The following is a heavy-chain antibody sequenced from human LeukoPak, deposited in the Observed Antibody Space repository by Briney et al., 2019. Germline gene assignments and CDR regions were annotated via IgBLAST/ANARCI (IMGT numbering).Heavy chain of an antibody. J-gene: IGHJ3*02. Sequence: GESLKISCQGSGYSFTSYWIGWVRQMPGKGLEWMGIICPGDSDTRYSPSFQGQVTISADKSISTAYLQWSSLKASDTAMYYCARRRQYYDSSGYYPDAFDIWGQGTMVTVSS. D-gene: IGHD3-22*01. CDR2: ICPGDSDT. CDR1: GYSFTSYW. V-gene: IGHV5-51*01. CDR3: ARRRQYYDSSGYYPDAFDI.